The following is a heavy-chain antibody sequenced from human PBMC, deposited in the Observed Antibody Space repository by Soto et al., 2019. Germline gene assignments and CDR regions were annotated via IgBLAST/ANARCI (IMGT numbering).Heavy chain of an antibody. CDR1: GGSISSGGYY. D-gene: IGHD3-22*01. CDR3: ARVTKSGYHDAFDI. CDR2: IYYSGST. Sequence: SETLSLTCTVSGGSISSGGYYWSWIRQHPGKGLEWIGYIYYSGSTYYNPSLKSRVTISVDTSKNQFSLKLSSVTAADTAVYYCARVTKSGYHDAFDIWGQGTMVTVSS. V-gene: IGHV4-31*03. J-gene: IGHJ3*02.